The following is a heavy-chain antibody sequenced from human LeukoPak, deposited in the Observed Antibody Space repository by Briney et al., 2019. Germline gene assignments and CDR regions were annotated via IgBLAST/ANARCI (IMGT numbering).Heavy chain of an antibody. V-gene: IGHV1-69*13. D-gene: IGHD2-2*02. Sequence: ASVKVSCKASGGTFSSYAISWVRQAPGQGLEWMGGIIPISGTANYAQKFQGRVTITADESTSTAYMELSSLRSEDTAVYYCASIPAAIGNWFDPWGQGTLVTVSS. J-gene: IGHJ5*02. CDR2: IIPISGTA. CDR3: ASIPAAIGNWFDP. CDR1: GGTFSSYA.